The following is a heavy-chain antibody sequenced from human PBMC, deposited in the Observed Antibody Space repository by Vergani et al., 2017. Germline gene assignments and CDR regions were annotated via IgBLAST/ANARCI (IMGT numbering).Heavy chain of an antibody. Sequence: QVQLQQWGAGLLKPSETLSLTCAVYGGSFSGYYWSWIRQPPGKGLEWIREINHSGSTNYNSSLKSRVTISVDKYKNQFDLKLSSVAAADTAVYYCATNSMGEVVPAVKHSFDYWGQGTLVTVSS. D-gene: IGHD2-2*01. CDR2: INHSGST. CDR1: GGSFSGYY. V-gene: IGHV4-34*01. CDR3: ATNSMGEVVPAVKHSFDY. J-gene: IGHJ4*02.